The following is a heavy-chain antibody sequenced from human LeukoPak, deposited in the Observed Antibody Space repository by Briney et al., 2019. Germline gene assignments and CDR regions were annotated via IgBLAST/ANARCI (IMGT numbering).Heavy chain of an antibody. J-gene: IGHJ4*02. Sequence: GESLKTSCKGSTYSFSDYWIGWVRQMPGKGLEWVAIIYPGYSDTRYSPSFQGQVTISAEKSINTVYLQWSSLQASDTAMYYCTRLIGSGWYFDYWGQGTLVTVSS. V-gene: IGHV5-51*01. CDR2: IYPGYSDT. CDR3: TRLIGSGWYFDY. CDR1: TYSFSDYW. D-gene: IGHD3-10*01.